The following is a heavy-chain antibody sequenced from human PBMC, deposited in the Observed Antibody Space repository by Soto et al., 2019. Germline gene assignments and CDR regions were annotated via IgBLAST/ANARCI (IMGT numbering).Heavy chain of an antibody. J-gene: IGHJ4*02. D-gene: IGHD2-21*01. CDR1: GFSFRDYF. CDR3: ASDDHTYGVY. Sequence: PGESLKISCAASGFSFRDYFMSWLRQAPVKGLEWVSYIGPYGNSIYYADSVKGRFTISRDDATKSLHLHMNSLRTDETAVYYCASDDHTYGVYWGQGTPVTVSS. V-gene: IGHV3-11*01. CDR2: IGPYGNSI.